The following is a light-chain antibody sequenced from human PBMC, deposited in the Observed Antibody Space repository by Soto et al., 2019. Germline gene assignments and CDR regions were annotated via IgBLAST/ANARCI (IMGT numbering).Light chain of an antibody. Sequence: QSVLTQPPSASGTPGQRVTISCSGSSSNIGSSTVTWYQQLPGAAPTVLIHSNNQRPSGVPDRFSGSKSGTSASLAISGLQSDDEADYYCATLDDSLKGYVFGTGTKLTVL. J-gene: IGLJ1*01. CDR3: ATLDDSLKGYV. V-gene: IGLV1-44*01. CDR1: SSNIGSST. CDR2: SNN.